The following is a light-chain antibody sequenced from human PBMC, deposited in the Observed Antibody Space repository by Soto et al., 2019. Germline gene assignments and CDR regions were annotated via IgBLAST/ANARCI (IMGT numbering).Light chain of an antibody. V-gene: IGKV1-17*01. CDR2: VAP. CDR3: QQLKTYPIT. J-gene: IGKJ5*01. CDR1: QGVRND. Sequence: DIQMTQSKPSLSASVGDRITITCRASQGVRNDLGWYHQRPGRAPKRPIYVAPSLQRGVPSRFSGSGSGTEFTLTISSLQPEDFAIYYCQQLKTYPITFGQGTRLAVK.